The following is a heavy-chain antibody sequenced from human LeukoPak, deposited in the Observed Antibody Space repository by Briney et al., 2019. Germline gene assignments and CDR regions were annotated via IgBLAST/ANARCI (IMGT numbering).Heavy chain of an antibody. D-gene: IGHD5-18*01. CDR1: GGSISSSSYY. J-gene: IGHJ4*02. Sequence: SETLSLTCTVSGGSISSSSYYWGWIRQPPGKGLEWIGEINHSGSTNYNPSLKSRVTISVDTSKNQFSLKLSSVTAADTAVYYCARGRRYSSWFDYWGQGTLVTVSS. CDR2: INHSGST. V-gene: IGHV4-39*07. CDR3: ARGRRYSSWFDY.